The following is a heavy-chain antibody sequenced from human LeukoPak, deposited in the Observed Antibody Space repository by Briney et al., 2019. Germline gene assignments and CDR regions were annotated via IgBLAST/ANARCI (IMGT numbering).Heavy chain of an antibody. CDR1: GDSVSNGNYY. Sequence: SETLSLTCTVSGDSVSNGNYYWSWLRQPPGKALEWIGYIYYTGKTYYNPSLEGRVTILVDTSRNHFSVKLSSVTAADTAVYYCVRSQNYYGSGDYWSQGTLVTVSS. D-gene: IGHD3-10*01. V-gene: IGHV4-61*03. CDR3: VRSQNYYGSGDY. J-gene: IGHJ4*02. CDR2: IYYTGKT.